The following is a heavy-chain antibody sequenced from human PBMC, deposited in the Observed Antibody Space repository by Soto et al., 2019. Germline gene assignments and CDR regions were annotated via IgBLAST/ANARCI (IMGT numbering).Heavy chain of an antibody. Sequence: QVQLVESGGGVVQPGTSLRLSCVGSGFTFRSYVIHWVRQAPGKGLEWVALTSYDGSNNFYGDSVKGRFTISRHNSTNTVELQMDSLRFDDTALYYCARWGTTGGLDVWGQGTLVSVSS. J-gene: IGHJ4*02. CDR2: TSYDGSNN. V-gene: IGHV3-33*05. CDR1: GFTFRSYV. CDR3: ARWGTTGGLDV. D-gene: IGHD3-16*01.